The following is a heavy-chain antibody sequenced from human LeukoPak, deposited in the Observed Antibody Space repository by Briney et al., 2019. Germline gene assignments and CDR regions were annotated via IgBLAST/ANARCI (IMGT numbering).Heavy chain of an antibody. J-gene: IGHJ5*02. CDR3: AKVPTEAGIAAAGTES. D-gene: IGHD6-13*01. V-gene: IGHV3-30*18. CDR1: GFTFSSYG. CDR2: ISYDGSNK. Sequence: GGSLRLSCAASGFTFSSYGMHWVRQAPGKGLEWVAVISYDGSNKYYADSVKGRFTISRDNSKNTLYLQMNSLRAEDTAVYCCAKVPTEAGIAAAGTESWGQGTLVTVSS.